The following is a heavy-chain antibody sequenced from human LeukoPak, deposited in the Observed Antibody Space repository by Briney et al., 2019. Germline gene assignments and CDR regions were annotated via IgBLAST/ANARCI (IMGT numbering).Heavy chain of an antibody. CDR1: GFTFSSYG. J-gene: IGHJ4*02. Sequence: GRSLRLSCAASGFTFSSYGMHWVRQAPGKGLEWVAVIWYDGSNKYYADSVKGRFTISRDNSKNTLYLQMNSLRAEDTAVYYCVRDSAVAGHFDYWGQGTLVTVSS. CDR3: VRDSAVAGHFDY. V-gene: IGHV3-33*01. D-gene: IGHD6-19*01. CDR2: IWYDGSNK.